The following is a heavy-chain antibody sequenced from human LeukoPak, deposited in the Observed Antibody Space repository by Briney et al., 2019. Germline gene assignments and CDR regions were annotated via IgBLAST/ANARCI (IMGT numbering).Heavy chain of an antibody. J-gene: IGHJ4*02. V-gene: IGHV1-8*01. D-gene: IGHD3-22*01. CDR1: GYTFTSYD. CDR3: AGGYDSSGYYLD. Sequence: ASVKVSCKASGYTFTSYDINWVRQATGQGLEWMGWMNPNSGNTGYAQKFQGRVTMTRNTSISTAYMELRSLRSEDTAVYYCAGGYDSSGYYLDWGQGTLVTVSS. CDR2: MNPNSGNT.